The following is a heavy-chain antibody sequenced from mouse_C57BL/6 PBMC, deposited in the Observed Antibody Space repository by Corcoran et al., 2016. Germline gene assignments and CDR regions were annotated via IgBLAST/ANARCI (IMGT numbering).Heavy chain of an antibody. V-gene: IGHV1-80*01. CDR3: AIYYDYDGGFAY. CDR1: GYAFSSYW. CDR2: IYPGDGDT. D-gene: IGHD2-4*01. J-gene: IGHJ3*01. Sequence: QVQLQQSGAELVKPGASVKISCKASGYAFSSYWMNWVKKRPGKGLEWIGQIYPGDGDTNYNGKFKGKATLTADKSSSTAYMQLSSLTSEDSAVYFCAIYYDYDGGFAYWGQGTLVTVSA.